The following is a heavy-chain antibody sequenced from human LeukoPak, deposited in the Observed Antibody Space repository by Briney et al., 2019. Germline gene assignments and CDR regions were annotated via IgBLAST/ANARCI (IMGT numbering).Heavy chain of an antibody. CDR2: IYYSGST. CDR3: ARGVLVGATARFDY. CDR1: GGSISSYY. V-gene: IGHV4-59*01. D-gene: IGHD1-26*01. J-gene: IGHJ4*02. Sequence: SETLSLTCTVSGGSISSYYWSWIRQPPGKGLEWIGYIYYSGSTNYNPSLKSRVTISVDTSKNQFSLKLSSVTAADTAVYYCARGVLVGATARFDYWGQGTLVTVSS.